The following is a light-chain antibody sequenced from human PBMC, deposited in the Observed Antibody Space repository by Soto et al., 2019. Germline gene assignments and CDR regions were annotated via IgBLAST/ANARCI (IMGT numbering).Light chain of an antibody. J-gene: IGKJ1*01. CDR2: KAS. Sequence: DLQMTQSPSTLSASVGDRVTITCRASQSIRSWLAWYQQKPGKGPNLLIYKASSLEIGVPSRFSGSGSGTEFTLTISSLQPDDFATYYCQQYNDYPWTFGQGTKVEIK. CDR1: QSIRSW. V-gene: IGKV1-5*03. CDR3: QQYNDYPWT.